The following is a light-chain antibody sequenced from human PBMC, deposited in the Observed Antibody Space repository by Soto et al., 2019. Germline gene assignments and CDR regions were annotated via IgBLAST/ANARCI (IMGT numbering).Light chain of an antibody. CDR1: SSDIGGYKH. V-gene: IGLV2-14*01. CDR3: SSYTSSSLYV. Sequence: QSVLTQPASVSGSPGQSITISCTGTSSDIGGYKHVSWYQQHPGKAPKLMIYEVSNRPSGVSNRFSGSKSGNTASLTISGLQAEDEADYYCSSYTSSSLYVFGTGTKLTVL. CDR2: EVS. J-gene: IGLJ1*01.